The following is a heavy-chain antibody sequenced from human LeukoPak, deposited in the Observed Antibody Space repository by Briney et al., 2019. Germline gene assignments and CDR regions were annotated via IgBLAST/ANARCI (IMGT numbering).Heavy chain of an antibody. CDR3: ARGRVDIVVVPAAMSRYFDY. J-gene: IGHJ4*02. Sequence: SETLSLTCAVYGGSLSGYYWSWIRQPPGKGLEWIGDINHSGSTNYNPSLESRVTMLVDTSKNQFSLKLSSVTAADTAVYYCARGRVDIVVVPAAMSRYFDYWGQGTLVTVSS. D-gene: IGHD2-2*03. CDR1: GGSLSGYY. CDR2: INHSGST. V-gene: IGHV4-34*01.